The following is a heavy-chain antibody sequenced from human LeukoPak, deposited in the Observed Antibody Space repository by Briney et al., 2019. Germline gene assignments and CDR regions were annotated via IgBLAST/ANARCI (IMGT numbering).Heavy chain of an antibody. CDR1: GYTFTGYY. Sequence: ASVKVSCKASGYTFTGYYMHWVRQAPGQGLEWMGWINPNSGGTNYAQKFQGRVTMTRDTSISTAYMELGRLRSDDTAVYYCARSDQYYDFWSGYYNTYNWFDPWGQGTLVTVSS. CDR2: INPNSGGT. D-gene: IGHD3-3*01. J-gene: IGHJ5*02. V-gene: IGHV1-2*02. CDR3: ARSDQYYDFWSGYYNTYNWFDP.